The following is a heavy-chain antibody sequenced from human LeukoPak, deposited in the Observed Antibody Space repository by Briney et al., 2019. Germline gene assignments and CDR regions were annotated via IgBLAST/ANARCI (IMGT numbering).Heavy chain of an antibody. D-gene: IGHD6-13*01. CDR3: ARDRAAADP. CDR1: GFTFSSYG. Sequence: GGPLRLSCAASGFTFSSYGMSWVRQAPGKGLEWVSAISGSGGSTYYADSVKGRFTISRDDSKNMLFLQMDSLRVEDTAVYYCARDRAAADPWGQGTLVTVSS. V-gene: IGHV3-23*01. J-gene: IGHJ5*02. CDR2: ISGSGGST.